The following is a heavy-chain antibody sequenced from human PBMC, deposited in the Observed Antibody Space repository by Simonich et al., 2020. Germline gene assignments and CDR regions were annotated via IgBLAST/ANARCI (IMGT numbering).Heavy chain of an antibody. D-gene: IGHD1-1*01. Sequence: QVQLVQSGAEVKKPGASVKVSCKASGYPFPSYGIRWVRQAPGQGLEWMGWISAYNGNTNYAQQLQGRVTMTTDTSTSTAYMELRSLRSDDTAVYYCARSTTGTTAFDIWGQGTMVTVSS. V-gene: IGHV1-18*01. CDR2: ISAYNGNT. J-gene: IGHJ3*02. CDR1: GYPFPSYG. CDR3: ARSTTGTTAFDI.